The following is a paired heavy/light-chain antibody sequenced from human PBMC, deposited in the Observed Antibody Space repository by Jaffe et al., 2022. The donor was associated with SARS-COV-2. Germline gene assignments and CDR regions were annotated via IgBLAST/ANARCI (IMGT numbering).Light chain of an antibody. V-gene: IGKV1-39*01. CDR3: QQSYRLPRT. CDR1: QKISSY. CDR2: AVA. J-gene: IGKJ2*01. Sequence: DIQMTQSPASLSASVGDTVIISCRSSQKISSYVNWYQQKPGKAPKVLIYAVASLQTGVPPRFSGRGSGTDFTLTISNLQPEDFATYFCQQSYRLPRTFGQGTKVEMK.
Heavy chain of an antibody. CDR1: GDSVTRSSVA. V-gene: IGHV6-1*02. CDR3: ARSYISVIQKPDWFDP. CDR2: TNYRSQWHN. D-gene: IGHD3-16*02. Sequence: QVQLQQSGPGLVEPSQTLSVTCVVSGDSVTRSSVAWNWIRQSPSRGLEWLGRTNYRSQWHNDYEEAVKGRIIFSADTSKNEISLHLNSVSPEDTATYYCARSYISVIQKPDWFDPWGQGTLVIVSS. J-gene: IGHJ5*02.